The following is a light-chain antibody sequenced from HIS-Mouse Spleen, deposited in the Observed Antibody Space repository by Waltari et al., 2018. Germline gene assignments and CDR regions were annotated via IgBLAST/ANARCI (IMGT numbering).Light chain of an antibody. CDR3: AAWDDSLNGPV. V-gene: IGLV1-44*01. J-gene: IGLJ3*02. CDR1: SPNLGSTT. CDR2: SNN. Sequence: QSVLTQPPSASGTPGQRVTISCSGSSPNLGSTTGNWYQQLPGTAPKLLIYSNNQRPSGVPDRFSGSKSGTSASLAISGLQSEDEADYYCAAWDDSLNGPVFGGGTKLTVL.